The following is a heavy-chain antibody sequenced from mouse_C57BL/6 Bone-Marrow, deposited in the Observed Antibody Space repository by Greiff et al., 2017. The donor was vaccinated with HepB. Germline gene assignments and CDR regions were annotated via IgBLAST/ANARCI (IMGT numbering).Heavy chain of an antibody. V-gene: IGHV5-4*01. D-gene: IGHD3-1*01. J-gene: IGHJ3*01. Sequence: EVHLVESGGGLVKPGGSLKLSCAASGFTFSSYAMSWVRQTPEKRLEWVATISDGGSYTYYPDNVKGRFTISRDNAKNNLYLQMSHLKSEDTAMYYCAREPGGSWFAYWGQGTLVTVSA. CDR1: GFTFSSYA. CDR2: ISDGGSYT. CDR3: AREPGGSWFAY.